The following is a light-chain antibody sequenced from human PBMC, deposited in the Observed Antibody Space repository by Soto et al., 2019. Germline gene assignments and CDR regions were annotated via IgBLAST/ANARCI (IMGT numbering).Light chain of an antibody. J-gene: IGKJ1*01. V-gene: IGKV3-15*01. CDR3: QQYNNWPPWT. CDR2: DAS. Sequence: ILMTQSPATLSVSPGERATLSCRASQSVSNNLAGYQQKPGQAPRLLIYDASTRATCIPARFSGSGSVTEFTLTTSGQQAVDFPVYYCQQYNNWPPWTFGQGTKVEIK. CDR1: QSVSNN.